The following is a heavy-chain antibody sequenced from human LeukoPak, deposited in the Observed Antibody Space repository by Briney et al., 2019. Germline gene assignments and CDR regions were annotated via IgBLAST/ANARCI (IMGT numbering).Heavy chain of an antibody. CDR1: GFTVSSNY. CDR2: IYSGGST. J-gene: IGHJ6*03. Sequence: GGSLRLSCAASGFTVSSNYMSWVRQAPGKGLEWVSVIYSGGSTYYADSVKGRFTISRDNSKNTLYLQMNSLRAEDTAIYYCAKNGDRGAYCSGGSCYPYFYYYMDVWGKGTTVTISS. V-gene: IGHV3-53*01. D-gene: IGHD2-15*01. CDR3: AKNGDRGAYCSGGSCYPYFYYYMDV.